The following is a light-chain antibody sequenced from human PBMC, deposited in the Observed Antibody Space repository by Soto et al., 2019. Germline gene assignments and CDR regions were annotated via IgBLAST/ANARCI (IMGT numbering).Light chain of an antibody. CDR2: DTS. Sequence: EIVLTQSQATLSLSPGERATLSCRASQSLGYYLAWFQQKHGQAPKLLIYDTSNRASGIPDRVSGSGSGTDFTLTISSLDPEDFAVYYWQQRRDWPFTFGGGTKVEIK. J-gene: IGKJ4*01. CDR1: QSLGYY. V-gene: IGKV3-11*01. CDR3: QQRRDWPFT.